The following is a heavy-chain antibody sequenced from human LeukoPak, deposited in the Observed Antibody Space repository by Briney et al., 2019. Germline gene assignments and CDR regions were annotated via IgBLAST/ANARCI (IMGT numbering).Heavy chain of an antibody. CDR1: GFTFTNYW. CDR2: IKQDGSES. CDR3: ARGRWFGGFYYMDV. V-gene: IGHV3-7*01. J-gene: IGHJ6*03. D-gene: IGHD3-10*01. Sequence: GGSLRLSCAASGFTFTNYWMNWVRQAPGKGLEWVANIKQDGSESEFVDSFKGRFTISRDNAKNSLYLQMNSLRADDTAIYYCARGRWFGGFYYMDVWGKGTTVTVSS.